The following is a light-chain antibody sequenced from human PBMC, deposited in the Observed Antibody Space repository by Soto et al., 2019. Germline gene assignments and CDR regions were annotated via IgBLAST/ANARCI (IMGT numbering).Light chain of an antibody. Sequence: EIQMTQSPSSLSASVGDRVTITCRASQTISSYLNWYRHKPGEAPRLLIYFISRLQSGAPSRFSGSGSGKDFTLTIDSPQPEDSAMYYCQQTYSRPVTFGQGTRLEIK. CDR2: FIS. V-gene: IGKV1-39*01. CDR3: QQTYSRPVT. J-gene: IGKJ5*01. CDR1: QTISSY.